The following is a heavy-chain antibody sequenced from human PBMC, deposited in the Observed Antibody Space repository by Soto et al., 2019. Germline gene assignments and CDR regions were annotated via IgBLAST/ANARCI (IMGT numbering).Heavy chain of an antibody. CDR3: ARASAYDILTGSLTNNYYYYYGMDV. CDR1: GGTFSSYA. J-gene: IGHJ6*02. CDR2: IIPIFGTA. Sequence: SVKVSCKASGGTFSSYAISWVRQAPGQGLEWMGGIIPIFGTASYAQKFQGRVTITADESTSTAYMELSSLRSEDTAVYYCARASAYDILTGSLTNNYYYYYGMDVWGQGTTVTVSS. V-gene: IGHV1-69*13. D-gene: IGHD3-9*01.